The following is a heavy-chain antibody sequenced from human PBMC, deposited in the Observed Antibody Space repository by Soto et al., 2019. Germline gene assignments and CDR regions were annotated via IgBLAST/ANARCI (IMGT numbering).Heavy chain of an antibody. CDR3: ARHIRTAVDGGWFDP. D-gene: IGHD6-19*01. CDR2: IYYSGST. CDR1: GGSIISSSYY. J-gene: IGHJ5*02. V-gene: IGHV4-39*01. Sequence: LSLTCTVSGGSIISSSYYWGWIRQPPGKGLEWIGSIYYSGSTYYNPSLKSRVTISVDTSKNQFSLKLSSVTAADTAVYYCARHIRTAVDGGWFDPWGQGTLVTVSS.